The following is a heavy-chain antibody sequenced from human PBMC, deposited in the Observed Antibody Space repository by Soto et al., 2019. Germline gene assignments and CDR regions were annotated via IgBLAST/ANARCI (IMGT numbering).Heavy chain of an antibody. CDR3: ARGRYSDFWSGHIPNYYGMDV. CDR1: GGSISSYY. D-gene: IGHD3-3*01. Sequence: PSETLSLTCTVSGGSISSYYWSWIRQPAGKGLEWIGRIYTSGSTNYNPSLKRRVTMSVDTSKNQFSLKLSSVTAADTAVYYCARGRYSDFWSGHIPNYYGMDVWGQGTTVTVSS. J-gene: IGHJ6*02. V-gene: IGHV4-4*07. CDR2: IYTSGST.